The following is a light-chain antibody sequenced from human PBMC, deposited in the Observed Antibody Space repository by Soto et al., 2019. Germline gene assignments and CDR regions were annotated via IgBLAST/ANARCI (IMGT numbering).Light chain of an antibody. CDR2: GVY. Sequence: EIVSTQSPDTLSLSPGERATLSSRSSQSVSNNYLAWYQQKPGQAPRLLIYGVYTRAPGIPARFSGSGSGTDFTLTISRLEPEDFAVYYCQQYGSSPWTFGQGTKVDIK. CDR3: QQYGSSPWT. J-gene: IGKJ1*01. V-gene: IGKV3-20*01. CDR1: QSVSNNY.